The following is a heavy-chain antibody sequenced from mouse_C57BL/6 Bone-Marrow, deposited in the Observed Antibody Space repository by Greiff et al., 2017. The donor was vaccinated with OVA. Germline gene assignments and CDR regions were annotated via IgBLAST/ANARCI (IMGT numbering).Heavy chain of an antibody. CDR1: GFNITDYY. CDR3: ARDVAWFAY. J-gene: IGHJ3*01. CDR2: INPDDGAT. V-gene: IGHV14-2*01. Sequence: EVQVVESGAELVKPGASVKLSCTASGFNITDYYMHWVKQRTEKGLEWIGRINPDDGATKYTQKFKGKATITADTSSNTAYLQLSSLTSEDPAVYYCARDVAWFAYWGQGTRVTVSA.